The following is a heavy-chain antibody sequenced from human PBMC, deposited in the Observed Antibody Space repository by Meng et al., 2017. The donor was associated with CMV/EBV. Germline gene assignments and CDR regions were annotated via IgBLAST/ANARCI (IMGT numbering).Heavy chain of an antibody. CDR3: AREWGSSTNWFDP. Sequence: TASGGTFSSYAISWVRQAPGQGLEWMGGIIPIFGTANYAQKFQGRVTITTDESTSTAYMELSSLRSEDTAVYYCAREWGSSTNWFDPWGQGTLVTVSS. V-gene: IGHV1-69*05. CDR1: GGTFSSYA. J-gene: IGHJ5*02. CDR2: IIPIFGTA. D-gene: IGHD6-13*01.